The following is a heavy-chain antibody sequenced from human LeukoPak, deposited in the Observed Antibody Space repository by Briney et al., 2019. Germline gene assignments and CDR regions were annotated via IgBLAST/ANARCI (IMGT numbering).Heavy chain of an antibody. J-gene: IGHJ3*02. CDR1: GCSFTNYW. CDR2: IYPGDSDA. D-gene: IGHD2-15*01. Sequence: GGALQISCKGSGCSFTNYWIGWVRRKPGKGVEWMGIIYPGDSDARYSPSFQGQVTISADKSISTVYLQWSSLKASDTAMYYCAKPSPRYCSGGTCDAFDIWGQGTMVTVSS. CDR3: AKPSPRYCSGGTCDAFDI. V-gene: IGHV5-51*01.